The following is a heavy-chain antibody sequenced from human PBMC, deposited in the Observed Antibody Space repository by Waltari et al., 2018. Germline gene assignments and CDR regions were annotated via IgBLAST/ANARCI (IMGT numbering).Heavy chain of an antibody. CDR2: VAPEDGET. CDR1: GYSFPDYY. Sequence: EVQLVQSGADVKKPGATVKISCKASGYSFPDYYIHWVKQAPGKGLEWMGNVAPEDGETVFAESFQGRLTMTADTSIDTAYMELSRLRFDDTAVYYCATRLSILAFDVWGQGTVVTVSS. V-gene: IGHV1-69-2*01. CDR3: ATRLSILAFDV. D-gene: IGHD3-9*01. J-gene: IGHJ3*01.